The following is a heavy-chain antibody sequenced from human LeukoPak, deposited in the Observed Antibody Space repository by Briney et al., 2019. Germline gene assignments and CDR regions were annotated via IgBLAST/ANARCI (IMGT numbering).Heavy chain of an antibody. CDR2: IYYSGNS. CDR3: ASRGYCSGGSCLDY. Sequence: SETLSLTCTVSGGSIRRSSYYWGWIRQPPGKGLEWIGTIYYSGNSSYNPSLKSRVTISVDTSKNQFSLKLSSVTAADTAVYYCASRGYCSGGSCLDYWGQGTLVTVSS. J-gene: IGHJ4*02. CDR1: GGSIRRSSYY. V-gene: IGHV4-39*07. D-gene: IGHD2-15*01.